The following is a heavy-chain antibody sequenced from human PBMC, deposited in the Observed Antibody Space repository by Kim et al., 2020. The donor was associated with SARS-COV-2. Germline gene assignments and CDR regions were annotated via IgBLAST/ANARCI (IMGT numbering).Heavy chain of an antibody. V-gene: IGHV3-9*01. D-gene: IGHD6-19*01. J-gene: IGHJ4*02. CDR3: AKGRLISVAGPLDF. Sequence: YADSVKDRFAISRDNAKNSLHLQMDSLRSEDTALYYCAKGRLISVAGPLDFWGQGTLVTVSS.